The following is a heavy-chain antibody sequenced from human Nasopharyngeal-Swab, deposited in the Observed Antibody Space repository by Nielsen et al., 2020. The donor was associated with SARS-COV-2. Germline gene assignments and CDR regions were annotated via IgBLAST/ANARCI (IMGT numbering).Heavy chain of an antibody. V-gene: IGHV1-24*01. CDR2: FDPEDGET. Sequence: ASVKVSCKVSGYTLTELSMHWVRQAPGKGLEWMGGFDPEDGETIYAQKFQGRVTMTEDTSTDTAYMELSSLRSEDTAVYYCATASPTGTTSWFDPWGQGTLVTVSS. J-gene: IGHJ5*02. CDR1: GYTLTELS. CDR3: ATASPTGTTSWFDP. D-gene: IGHD1-7*01.